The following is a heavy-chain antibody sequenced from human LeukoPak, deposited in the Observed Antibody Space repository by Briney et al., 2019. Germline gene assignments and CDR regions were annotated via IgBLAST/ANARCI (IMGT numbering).Heavy chain of an antibody. J-gene: IGHJ5*02. CDR3: ARVVSPNVGFLEWSHGWFDP. CDR2: INPNSGGT. Sequence: GASVKVSCKASGYTFTGYYMHWVRQAPGQGLEWMGRINPNSGGTNYAQKFQGRVTITTDESTSTAYMELSSLRSEDTAVYYCARVVSPNVGFLEWSHGWFDPWGQGTLVTVSS. V-gene: IGHV1-2*06. CDR1: GYTFTGYY. D-gene: IGHD3-3*01.